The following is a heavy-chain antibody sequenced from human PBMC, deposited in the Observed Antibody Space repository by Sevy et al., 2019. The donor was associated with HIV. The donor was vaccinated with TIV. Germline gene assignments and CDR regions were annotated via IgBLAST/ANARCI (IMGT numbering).Heavy chain of an antibody. CDR1: GFTFDDYG. V-gene: IGHV3-9*01. J-gene: IGHJ6*01. Sequence: ALRLSCAASGFTFDDYGMHWVRQGPGKGLEWVSGISWNSGSIGYADSVKGRFTISRDNAKNSLYLQMNSLRTEDTAFYYCAKDMCHSNYMDVWGQGTTVTVSS. CDR3: AKDMCHSNYMDV. D-gene: IGHD1-7*01. CDR2: ISWNSGSI.